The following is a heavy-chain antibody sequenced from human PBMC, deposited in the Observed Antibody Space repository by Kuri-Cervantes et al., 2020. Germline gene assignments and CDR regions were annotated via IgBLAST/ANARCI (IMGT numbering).Heavy chain of an antibody. Sequence: ESLKISCTVSGGSISSYYWSWIRQPPGKGLEWIGYIYYSGSTNYNPFLKSRVTISVDTSKNQFSLKLSSVTAADTAVYYCARAPGSRGVVPAAFDIWGQGTMVTVSS. D-gene: IGHD2-2*01. CDR3: ARAPGSRGVVPAAFDI. J-gene: IGHJ3*02. V-gene: IGHV4-59*01. CDR1: GGSISSYY. CDR2: IYYSGST.